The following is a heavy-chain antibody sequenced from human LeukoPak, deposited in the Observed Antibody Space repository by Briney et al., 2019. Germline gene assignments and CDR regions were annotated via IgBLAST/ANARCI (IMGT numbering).Heavy chain of an antibody. Sequence: SETLSLTCTVSGGSLSGYYWGWIRQPPGKGLEWIEYIYYSGSTNCNPSLKSRVTISVDTSSNQFSLKLSSVTAADTAVYYCARIMSTVSRTFDYWGQGTLVTVSS. CDR3: ARIMSTVSRTFDY. D-gene: IGHD5/OR15-5a*01. V-gene: IGHV4-59*01. CDR2: IYYSGST. CDR1: GGSLSGYY. J-gene: IGHJ4*02.